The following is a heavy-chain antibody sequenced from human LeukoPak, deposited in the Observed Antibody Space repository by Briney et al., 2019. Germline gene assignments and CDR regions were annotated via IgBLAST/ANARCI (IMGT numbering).Heavy chain of an antibody. CDR3: ARVEVAAHDAFDI. D-gene: IGHD6-19*01. CDR2: ISAYTGNR. V-gene: IGHV1-18*04. CDR1: GYTFTGYY. Sequence: RASVKVSCKASGYTFTGYYMHWVRQAPGQGLEWMGWISAYTGNRNYAQKLQDRVTMTTDTFTSTAYMELRSLRSEDTAVYYCARVEVAAHDAFDIWGQGTMVTVSS. J-gene: IGHJ3*02.